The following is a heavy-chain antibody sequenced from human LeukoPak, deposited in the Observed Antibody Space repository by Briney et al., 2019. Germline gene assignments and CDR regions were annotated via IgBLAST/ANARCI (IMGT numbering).Heavy chain of an antibody. CDR2: IYYSGST. Sequence: SETLSLTCTVSGGFISSGTYYWSWIRQPAGKGLEWLGYIYYSGSTIYNPSLKSRLTISLDTSKNQFSLRLGSVTAADTAVYYCVGEDYGGYRFDYWGQGTLVTVSS. J-gene: IGHJ4*02. V-gene: IGHV4-61*10. CDR1: GGFISSGTYY. D-gene: IGHD4-23*01. CDR3: VGEDYGGYRFDY.